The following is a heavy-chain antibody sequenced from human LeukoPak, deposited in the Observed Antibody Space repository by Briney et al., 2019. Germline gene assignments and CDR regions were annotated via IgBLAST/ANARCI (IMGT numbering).Heavy chain of an antibody. V-gene: IGHV3-49*04. J-gene: IGHJ4*02. CDR1: GFTFGDYA. CDR3: SRAGYELDFDY. CDR2: IRSKAYGGTT. D-gene: IGHD5-12*01. Sequence: GRSLRLPCTASGFTFGDYAMSWVRQAPGKGLEWVGFIRSKAYGGTTEYAASVKGRFTISRDDSKSIAYLQMNSLKTEDTAVYYCSRAGYELDFDYWGQGTLVTVSS.